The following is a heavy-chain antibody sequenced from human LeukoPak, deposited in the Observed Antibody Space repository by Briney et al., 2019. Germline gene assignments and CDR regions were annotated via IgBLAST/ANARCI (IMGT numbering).Heavy chain of an antibody. V-gene: IGHV4-31*03. Sequence: SETLSLTCTVSGGSISSGGYYWSWIRQHPGKGLEWIGYIYYSGSTYYNPSLKSRVTISVDTSKNQFSLKLSSVTAADTAVYYCALKSSSGYYRGNYFDYWGQGTLVTVSS. J-gene: IGHJ4*02. CDR2: IYYSGST. CDR1: GGSISSGGYY. CDR3: ALKSSSGYYRGNYFDY. D-gene: IGHD3-22*01.